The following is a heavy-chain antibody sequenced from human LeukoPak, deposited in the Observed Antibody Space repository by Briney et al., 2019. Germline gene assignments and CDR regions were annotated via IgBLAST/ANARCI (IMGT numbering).Heavy chain of an antibody. CDR2: IWYDGSNT. D-gene: IGHD1-26*01. Sequence: QPGGSLRLSCAASGFTFSSYGMHWVRQAPSKGLEWVAVIWYDGSNTYYADSVKGRFTISRDNSKNTLYLQMNSLRAEDTAVYYCARRGVGATIDYWGQGTLVTVSS. CDR1: GFTFSSYG. V-gene: IGHV3-33*01. J-gene: IGHJ4*02. CDR3: ARRGVGATIDY.